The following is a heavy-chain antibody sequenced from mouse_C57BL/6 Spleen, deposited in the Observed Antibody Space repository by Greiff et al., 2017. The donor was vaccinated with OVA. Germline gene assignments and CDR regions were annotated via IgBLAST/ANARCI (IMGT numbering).Heavy chain of an antibody. J-gene: IGHJ1*03. CDR2: TYWDDDK. CDR1: GFSLSTSGMG. Sequence: QVTLKVSGPGILQPSQTLSLSCSSSGFSLSTSGMGVGWIRQTSGKGLEWLAHTYWDDDKRNNPSLKSRLTISKDTSRNQVLHKITSMDTADTATYYCGGRAKSYWYFDVWGTGTTVTVSS. CDR3: GGRAKSYWYFDV. V-gene: IGHV8-12*01.